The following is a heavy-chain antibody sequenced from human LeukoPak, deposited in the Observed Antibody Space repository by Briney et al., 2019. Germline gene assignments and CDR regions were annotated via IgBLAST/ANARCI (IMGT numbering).Heavy chain of an antibody. CDR2: INSDGINT. CDR1: GFTFSSYG. CDR3: TTGWLLSLGDSGPFDY. D-gene: IGHD3-16*01. V-gene: IGHV3-74*01. J-gene: IGHJ4*02. Sequence: GGSLRLSCAASGFTFSSYGMHWVRQAPGKGLVWVSRINSDGINTSYADSVKGRFTISRDNAKNTLNLQMNSLRAEDTAVYYCTTGWLLSLGDSGPFDYWGQGTLVTVSS.